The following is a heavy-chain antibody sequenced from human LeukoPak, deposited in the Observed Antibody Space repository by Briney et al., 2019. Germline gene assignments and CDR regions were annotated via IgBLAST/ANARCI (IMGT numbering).Heavy chain of an antibody. D-gene: IGHD6-19*01. CDR3: ARDTYGSGWFIDY. CDR2: INTNTGNP. V-gene: IGHV7-4-1*02. J-gene: IGHJ4*02. Sequence: ASVKVSCKASGGTFSSYAISWVRQAPGQGLEWMGWINTNTGNPTYAQGFTGRFVFSLDTSVSTAYLQISSLKAEDTAVYYCARDTYGSGWFIDYWGQGTLVTVSS. CDR1: GGTFSSYA.